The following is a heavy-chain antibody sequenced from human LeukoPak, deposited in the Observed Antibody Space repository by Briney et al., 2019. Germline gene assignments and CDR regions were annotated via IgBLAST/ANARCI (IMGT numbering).Heavy chain of an antibody. CDR3: EREPHRWFGEQYGMDV. V-gene: IGHV3-53*01. CDR2: IYSGGST. J-gene: IGHJ6*04. CDR1: GFTVSSNY. D-gene: IGHD3-10*01. Sequence: GGSLRLSCAASGFTVSSNYMSWVRQAPGKGLEWVSVIYSGGSTYYADSVKGRFTISRDNSKNTLYLQMNSLRAEDTAVYYCEREPHRWFGEQYGMDVWGKGTTVTVSS.